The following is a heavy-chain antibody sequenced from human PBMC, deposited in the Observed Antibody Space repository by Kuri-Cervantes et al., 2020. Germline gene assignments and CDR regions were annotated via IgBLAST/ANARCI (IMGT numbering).Heavy chain of an antibody. CDR1: GYTFTGYY. Sequence: ASVKVSCKASGYTFTGYYMRWVRQAPGQGLEWMGWINPNSGGTNYAQKFQGWVTMTRDTSISTAYMELSRLRSDDTAVYYCARASYYDSSGYYGGGTPFDYWGQGTLVTVSS. CDR3: ARASYYDSSGYYGGGTPFDY. D-gene: IGHD3-22*01. V-gene: IGHV1-2*04. J-gene: IGHJ4*02. CDR2: INPNSGGT.